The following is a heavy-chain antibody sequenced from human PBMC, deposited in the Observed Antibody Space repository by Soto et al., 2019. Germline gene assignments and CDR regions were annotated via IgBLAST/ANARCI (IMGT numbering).Heavy chain of an antibody. J-gene: IGHJ6*02. D-gene: IGHD5-18*01. CDR2: IIPIFGTA. CDR3: ARDKDTAMAYYYYGMDV. Sequence: SVKVSCKASGGTFSSYAISWVRQAPGQGLEWMGGIIPIFGTANYAQKFQGRVTITADESTSTAYMELSSLRSEDTAVYYCARDKDTAMAYYYYGMDVWGQGTKVTVYS. V-gene: IGHV1-69*13. CDR1: GGTFSSYA.